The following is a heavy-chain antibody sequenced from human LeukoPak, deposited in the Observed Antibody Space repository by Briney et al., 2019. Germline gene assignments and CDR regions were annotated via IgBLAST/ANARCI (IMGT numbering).Heavy chain of an antibody. D-gene: IGHD5-18*01. J-gene: IGHJ4*02. CDR3: ARDICGYNYGCFDS. CDR2: IFSTGST. V-gene: IGHV4-61*02. CDR1: GGSIGRGSYY. Sequence: SETLSLTCAVSGGSIGRGSYYWAWIRQPAGKAPEWIERIFSTGSTSYNPSLKSRVTILVDTSKNQFSLNLSSVTAADTVVYYCARDICGYNYGCFDSWGQGTLVTVSS.